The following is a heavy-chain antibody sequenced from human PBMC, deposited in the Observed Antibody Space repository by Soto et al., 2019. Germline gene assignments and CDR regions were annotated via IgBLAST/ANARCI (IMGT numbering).Heavy chain of an antibody. D-gene: IGHD2-15*01. Sequence: ASVKVSCKASGYTFTGYYMHWVRQAPGQGLEWMGWINPNSGGTNYAQKFQGWVTMTRDTSISTAYMELSRLRSDDTAVYYCARDRPCSGGSCYSGLFDYWGQGTLVTSPQ. CDR2: INPNSGGT. CDR1: GYTFTGYY. CDR3: ARDRPCSGGSCYSGLFDY. V-gene: IGHV1-2*04. J-gene: IGHJ4*02.